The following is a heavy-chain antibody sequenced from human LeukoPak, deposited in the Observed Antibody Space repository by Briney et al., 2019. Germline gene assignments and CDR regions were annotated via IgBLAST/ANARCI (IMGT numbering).Heavy chain of an antibody. CDR1: GGSISGSSYF. CDR3: ARDSYCSTTSCHLDY. J-gene: IGHJ4*02. Sequence: SETLSLTSTVSGGSISGSSYFWGWIRQSPAKGLEWIGSISYSGITHYNPSLKSRVTMSVDTSRNQVSLNLDSVTAADTAVYYCARDSYCSTTSCHLDYWGQGILVTVSS. CDR2: ISYSGIT. V-gene: IGHV4-39*07. D-gene: IGHD2-2*01.